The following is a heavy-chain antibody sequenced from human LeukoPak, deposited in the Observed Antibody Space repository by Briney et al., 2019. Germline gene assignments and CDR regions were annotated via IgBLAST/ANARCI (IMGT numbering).Heavy chain of an antibody. D-gene: IGHD5-12*01. CDR2: INPNSGGT. V-gene: IGHV1-2*02. J-gene: IGHJ4*02. Sequence: ASVKVCCRASGYTFTAYYMHWARQAPGQGLEWMGWINPNSGGTNYAQKFQGRVTVTRDTSISTAYMEQRRLRSDDTAVYYCARVDIVATNHQDFDYWGQGTLVTVSS. CDR1: GYTFTAYY. CDR3: ARVDIVATNHQDFDY.